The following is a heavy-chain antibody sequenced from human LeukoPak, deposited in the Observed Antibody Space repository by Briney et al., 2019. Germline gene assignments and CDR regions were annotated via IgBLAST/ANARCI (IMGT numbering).Heavy chain of an antibody. CDR2: INPTSGAT. D-gene: IGHD1/OR15-1a*01. V-gene: IGHV1-2*02. CDR1: GYTFTGYY. CDR3: AREFRTTTWSFDAFDL. Sequence: ASVKVSCKASGYTFTGYYMHWVRQAPGQGLDWVGWINPTSGATNYAQKFQGRVTMTRGTSNNTSYMELSRLRSDDTAVYYCAREFRTTTWSFDAFDLWGQGTMVTVSS. J-gene: IGHJ3*01.